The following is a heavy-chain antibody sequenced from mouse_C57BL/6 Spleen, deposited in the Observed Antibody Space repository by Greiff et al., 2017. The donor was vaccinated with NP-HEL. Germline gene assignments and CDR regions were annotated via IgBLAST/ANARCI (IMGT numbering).Heavy chain of an antibody. CDR1: DSEVFPIAY. CDR2: ILPSIGRT. CDR3: ARRGLTWYFDV. V-gene: IGHV15-2*01. J-gene: IGHJ1*03. Sequence: VQLQQSGSELRSPGSSVKLSCKDFDSEVFPIAYMSWVRQKPGHGFEWIGGILPSIGRTINGEKFEDKATLDADTLSNTAYLELNSLTSEDTAIYYCARRGLTWYFDVWGTGATVTVAS.